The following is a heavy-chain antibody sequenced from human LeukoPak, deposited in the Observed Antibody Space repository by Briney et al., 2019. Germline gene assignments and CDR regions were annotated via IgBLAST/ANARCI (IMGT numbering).Heavy chain of an antibody. V-gene: IGHV4-38-2*02. CDR1: GYSISSGYY. Sequence: PSETLSLTCTVSGYSISSGYYWGWIRQPPGKGLEWIGSIYHSGSTYYNPSLKSRVTISVDTSKNQFSLKLSSVTAADTAVYYCARGPFYGDYDYWGQGTLVTVSS. CDR3: ARGPFYGDYDY. D-gene: IGHD4-17*01. CDR2: IYHSGST. J-gene: IGHJ4*02.